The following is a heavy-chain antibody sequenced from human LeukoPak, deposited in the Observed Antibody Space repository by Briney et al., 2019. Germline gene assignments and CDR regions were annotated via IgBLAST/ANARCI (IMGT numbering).Heavy chain of an antibody. D-gene: IGHD5-24*01. CDR2: VIHVLGVV. CDR1: GGTFSTSS. Sequence: SVKVSCKASGGTFSTSSINWVRQAPGQGLEWMGRVIHVLGVVNYAQKFQGRVTITADISTSTAYMELNSLRYEDTAVYYCAKDREMATGGFDIWGQGTMVTVYS. CDR3: AKDREMATGGFDI. V-gene: IGHV1-69*04. J-gene: IGHJ3*02.